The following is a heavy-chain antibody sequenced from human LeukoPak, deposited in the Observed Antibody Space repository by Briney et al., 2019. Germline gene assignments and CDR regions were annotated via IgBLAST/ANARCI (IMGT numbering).Heavy chain of an antibody. D-gene: IGHD2-2*02. V-gene: IGHV4-38-2*02. J-gene: IGHJ6*03. CDR1: GYSISSGYY. Sequence: SETLSLTCTVSGYSISSGYYWGWIRQPPGKGLEWIGSIYHSGSTYYNPSLKSRVTISVDTSKSQFSLKLSSVTAADTAVYYCASCTSCYSSYYYYYYMDVWGKGTTVTVSS. CDR3: ASCTSCYSSYYYYYYMDV. CDR2: IYHSGST.